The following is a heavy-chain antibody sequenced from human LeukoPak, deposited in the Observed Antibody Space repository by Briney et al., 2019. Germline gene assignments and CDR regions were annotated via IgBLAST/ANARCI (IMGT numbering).Heavy chain of an antibody. Sequence: ASVKVSCTASGYTFTSYYMHWVRQAPGQGLEWMGIINPSGGSTSYAQKFQGRVTMTRDMSTSTVYMELSSLRSEDTAVYYCARGSIQLWSELDNWGQGTLVTVSS. CDR3: ARGSIQLWSELDN. CDR2: INPSGGST. CDR1: GYTFTSYY. V-gene: IGHV1-46*01. J-gene: IGHJ4*02. D-gene: IGHD5-18*01.